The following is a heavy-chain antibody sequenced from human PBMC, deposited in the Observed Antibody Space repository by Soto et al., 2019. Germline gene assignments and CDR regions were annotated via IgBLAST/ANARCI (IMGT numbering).Heavy chain of an antibody. D-gene: IGHD3-10*01. CDR2: ISGSGGST. Sequence: EVQLLESGGGLVQPGGSLRLSCAASGFTFSSYAMSWVRQAPGKGLEWVSAISGSGGSTYYADSMKGRFTISRDNSKNTLYLQMNSLRAEDTAVYYCASSTLWFGELLRYYYFMDVWGKGTTVTVSS. J-gene: IGHJ6*03. CDR1: GFTFSSYA. CDR3: ASSTLWFGELLRYYYFMDV. V-gene: IGHV3-23*01.